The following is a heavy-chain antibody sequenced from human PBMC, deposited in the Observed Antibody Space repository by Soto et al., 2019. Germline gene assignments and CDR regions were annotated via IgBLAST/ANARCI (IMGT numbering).Heavy chain of an antibody. J-gene: IGHJ4*02. V-gene: IGHV1-69*04. CDR3: ARDQSYGDYLYYFDY. CDR2: IIPILGIA. D-gene: IGHD4-17*01. Sequence: SVKVSCKASGGTFSSYTISWVRQAPGQGLEWMGRIIPILGIANYAQKFRGRVTITADKSTSTAYMELSSLRSEDTAVYYCARDQSYGDYLYYFDYWGQGTLVTVSS. CDR1: GGTFSSYT.